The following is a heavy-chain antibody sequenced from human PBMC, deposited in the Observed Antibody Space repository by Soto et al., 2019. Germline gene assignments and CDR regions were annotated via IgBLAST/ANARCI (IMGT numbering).Heavy chain of an antibody. CDR3: ARDWDIVILSVPIPNYNYGMDV. CDR2: ISSSSSYI. J-gene: IGHJ6*02. V-gene: IGHV3-21*01. CDR1: GFTFSSYS. Sequence: GGSLSLSCTASGFTFSSYSMNWVRPAPGKGLEWVSSISSSSSYIYYADSVKGRFTISRDNAKNSVYLQVNNLRDEDTAVYYCARDWDIVILSVPIPNYNYGMDVWGQGTTVTVSS. D-gene: IGHD2-15*01.